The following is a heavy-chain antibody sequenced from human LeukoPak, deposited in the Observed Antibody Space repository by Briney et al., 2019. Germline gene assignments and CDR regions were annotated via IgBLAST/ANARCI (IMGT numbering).Heavy chain of an antibody. Sequence: ASVKVSCKASGYTFTSYGITWVRQAPGQGLEWMGWISAYNGNTNYAQKPQGRVTMTTDTSTSTDYVELRSLRSDDTAVFYCARGGYDFWNGYYTDNWFDPWGQGTLVTVSS. CDR2: ISAYNGNT. V-gene: IGHV1-18*01. D-gene: IGHD3-3*01. CDR3: ARGGYDFWNGYYTDNWFDP. J-gene: IGHJ5*02. CDR1: GYTFTSYG.